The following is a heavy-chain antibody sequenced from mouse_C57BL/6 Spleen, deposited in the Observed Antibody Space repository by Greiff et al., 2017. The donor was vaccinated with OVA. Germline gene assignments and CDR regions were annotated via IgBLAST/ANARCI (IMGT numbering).Heavy chain of an antibody. CDR1: GFTFSDYG. Sequence: EVHLVASGGGLVQPGGSLKLSCAASGFTFSDYGMAWVRQAPRKGPEWVAFISNLAYSIYYADTVTGRFTISRENAKNTLYLEMSSLRSEDTAMYYCARRGLRYAMDYWGQGTSVTVSS. CDR3: ARRGLRYAMDY. J-gene: IGHJ4*01. V-gene: IGHV5-15*01. CDR2: ISNLAYSI. D-gene: IGHD1-1*01.